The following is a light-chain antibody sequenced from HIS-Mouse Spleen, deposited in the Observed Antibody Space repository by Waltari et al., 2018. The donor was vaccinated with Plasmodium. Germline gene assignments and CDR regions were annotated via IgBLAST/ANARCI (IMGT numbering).Light chain of an antibody. Sequence: DIQMTQSPISLSASVGDSVTITLQASQDISNYLNVYQQKPGKGPKLLIYDASNWETGGPSRFSGSGAGTDVTFTISSLQPEDIATYYCQQYDNLPPAVTSGAGTKVAI. V-gene: IGKV1-33*01. CDR2: DAS. CDR1: QDISNY. CDR3: QQYDNLPPAVT. J-gene: IGKJ3*01.